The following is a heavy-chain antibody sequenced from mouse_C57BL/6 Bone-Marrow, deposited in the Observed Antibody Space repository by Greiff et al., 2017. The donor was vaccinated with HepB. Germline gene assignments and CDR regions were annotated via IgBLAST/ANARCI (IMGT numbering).Heavy chain of an antibody. CDR3: ASEDWDRFAY. D-gene: IGHD4-1*01. J-gene: IGHJ3*01. CDR1: GYTFTSYW. CDR2: IDPSDSYT. V-gene: IGHV1-59*01. Sequence: QVQLKQPGAELVRPGTSVKLSCKASGYTFTSYWMHWVKQRPGQGLEWIGVIDPSDSYTNYNQKFKGKATLTVDTSSSTAYMQLSSLTSEDSAVYYCASEDWDRFAYWGQGTLVTVSA.